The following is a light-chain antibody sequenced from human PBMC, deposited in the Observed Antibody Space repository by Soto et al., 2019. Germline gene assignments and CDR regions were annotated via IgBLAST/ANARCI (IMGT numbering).Light chain of an antibody. V-gene: IGKV3-11*01. Sequence: EIVLTQSPATLSLSPGERATLSCRASQSVSSYLGWYQQKPGQAPRLLIYDASSRDTGIPARFSGSGSGTDFTLTISSLEPEDSAVYYCQQRSNWLFTFGHGTKVDIK. CDR1: QSVSSY. CDR2: DAS. CDR3: QQRSNWLFT. J-gene: IGKJ3*01.